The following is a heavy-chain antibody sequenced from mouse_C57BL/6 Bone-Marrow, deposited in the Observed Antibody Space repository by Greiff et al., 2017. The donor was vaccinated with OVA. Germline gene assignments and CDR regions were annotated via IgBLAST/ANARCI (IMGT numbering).Heavy chain of an antibody. D-gene: IGHD1-1*01. J-gene: IGHJ1*03. CDR2: ISNLAYSI. Sequence: EVMLVESGGGLVQPGGSLKLSCAASGFTFSDYGMAWVRQAPRKGPEWVEFISNLAYSINYADTVTGRFTISTENAKNTLYVEMSSLRSEDTAMYYCARQYRYYYGSNDWYCDVWGTGTTVTVSS. V-gene: IGHV5-15*01. CDR3: ARQYRYYYGSNDWYCDV. CDR1: GFTFSDYG.